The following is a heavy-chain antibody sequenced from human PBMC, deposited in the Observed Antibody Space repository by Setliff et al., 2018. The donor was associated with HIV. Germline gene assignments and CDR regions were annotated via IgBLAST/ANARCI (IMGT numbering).Heavy chain of an antibody. CDR2: IYYSGST. CDR1: GGSISSSSYY. J-gene: IGHJ4*02. V-gene: IGHV4-39*01. D-gene: IGHD3-3*01. CDR3: ARGFEGFDS. Sequence: SETLSLTCTVSGGSISSSSYYWGWIRQPPGKGLEWIGSIYYSGSTYYNPSLKSRVTISVDTSKNQFSLKLRAETAADTAVYYCARGFEGFDSWGQGTLVTVSS.